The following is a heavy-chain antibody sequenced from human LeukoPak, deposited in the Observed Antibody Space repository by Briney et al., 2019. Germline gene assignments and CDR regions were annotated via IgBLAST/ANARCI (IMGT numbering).Heavy chain of an antibody. J-gene: IGHJ2*01. D-gene: IGHD3-22*01. CDR2: ISGSGGSK. CDR3: AKKGYYDSSGYYLVYWYFDL. V-gene: IGHV3-23*01. Sequence: GGSLRLSCAASGFTFNNYAMSWVRQAPGKGLEWVSAISGSGGSKYYADSVKGRFTISRDNSKNTLYLQMNSLRAEDTAVYYCAKKGYYDSSGYYLVYWYFDLWGRGTLVTVSS. CDR1: GFTFNNYA.